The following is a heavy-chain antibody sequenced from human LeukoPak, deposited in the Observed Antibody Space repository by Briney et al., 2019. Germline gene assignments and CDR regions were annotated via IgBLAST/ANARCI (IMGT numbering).Heavy chain of an antibody. CDR1: GGTFSSYA. J-gene: IGHJ5*02. V-gene: IGHV1-69*04. CDR3: ASGGSSSWGS. Sequence: SVKVSCKASGGTFSSYAISWVRQAPGQGLEWMGRIIPILGIANYAQKFQGRVTITADKSTGTAYMELSSLRSEDTAVYYCASGGSSSWGSWVQGTLVTVSS. D-gene: IGHD6-13*01. CDR2: IIPILGIA.